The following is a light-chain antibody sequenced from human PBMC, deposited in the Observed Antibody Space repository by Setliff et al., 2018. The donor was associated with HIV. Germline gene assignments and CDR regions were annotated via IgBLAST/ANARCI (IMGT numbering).Light chain of an antibody. J-gene: IGLJ2*01. CDR1: SXDVGXXXL. CDR3: CSYAGSSTXVV. Sequence: QSALTQPASVSGXXGQSVYXXXXEXSXDVGXXXLVSXYQQHPGKAPKLMIYEVSKRPSGVSNRFSGSKSGNTASLTISXXQAEDEADYYCCSYAGSSTXVVFGGGXKVTVL. CDR2: EVS. V-gene: IGLV2-23*02.